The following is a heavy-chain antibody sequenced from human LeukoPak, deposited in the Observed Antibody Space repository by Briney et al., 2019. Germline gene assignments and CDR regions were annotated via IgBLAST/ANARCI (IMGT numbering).Heavy chain of an antibody. CDR2: ISYDGNNK. J-gene: IGHJ4*02. CDR1: GFTFSSYE. D-gene: IGHD6-13*01. V-gene: IGHV3-30*18. Sequence: GGSLRLSCAASGFTFSSYEMNWVRQAPGKGLEWVAVISYDGNNKYYTDSVKGRFTISRDNSKNTLYLQMNSLRAEDTAVYYCAKGGGTGYSSSWYSNWGQGTLVTVSS. CDR3: AKGGGTGYSSSWYSN.